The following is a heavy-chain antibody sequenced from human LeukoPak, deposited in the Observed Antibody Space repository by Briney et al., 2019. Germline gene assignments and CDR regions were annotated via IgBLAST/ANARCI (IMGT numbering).Heavy chain of an antibody. CDR1: GGSFSGYY. Sequence: SETLSLTCVVYGGSFSGYYWSWIRQPPGKGLEWIGEINHSGSTNYNPSLKSRVTISVDTSKNQFSLKLSSVTAADTAVYYCARGRYCSSTSCYFRFDPWGQGTLVTVPS. D-gene: IGHD2-2*01. J-gene: IGHJ5*02. CDR3: ARGRYCSSTSCYFRFDP. CDR2: INHSGST. V-gene: IGHV4-34*01.